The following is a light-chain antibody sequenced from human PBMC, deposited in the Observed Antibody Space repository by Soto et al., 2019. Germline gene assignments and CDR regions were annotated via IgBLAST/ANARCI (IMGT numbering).Light chain of an antibody. CDR3: QQSFSTPPT. Sequence: DIQMPQKTSSLSASVGDRVTITCRASQSISSFLTWYQQKAGKAPKLLIYAASSLQSGVPSRFSGSGSGTDFTLTISSLQPEDFASYYCQQSFSTPPTFGQGTKVDI. CDR2: AAS. J-gene: IGKJ1*01. V-gene: IGKV1-39*01. CDR1: QSISSF.